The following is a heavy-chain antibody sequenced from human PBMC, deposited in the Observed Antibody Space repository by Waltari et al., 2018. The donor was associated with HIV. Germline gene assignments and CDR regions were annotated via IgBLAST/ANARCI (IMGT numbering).Heavy chain of an antibody. CDR1: GSIFSTYA. CDR3: AKERVAGYYYYGMDV. D-gene: IGHD6-19*01. J-gene: IGHJ6*02. Sequence: EVQLLESGGGLVQPGGSLRLSCAASGSIFSTYAMNGVRKAPGKGFEGFSVITGSGGRTYYADSVKGRFTISRDKSKNTLYLQMNSLRAEDTAIYYCAKERVAGYYYYGMDVWGQGTTVTVSS. CDR2: ITGSGGRT. V-gene: IGHV3-23*01.